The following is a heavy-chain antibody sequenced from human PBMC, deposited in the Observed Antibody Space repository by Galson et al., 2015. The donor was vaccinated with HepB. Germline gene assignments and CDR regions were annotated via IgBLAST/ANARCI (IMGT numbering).Heavy chain of an antibody. J-gene: IGHJ4*02. CDR2: ISYDGSNK. CDR3: AREYYYGSGSYYPGYFDY. Sequence: SLRLSCAASGFTFSSYAMHWVRQAPGKGLEWVAVISYDGSNKYYADSVKGRFTISRDNSKNTLYLQMNSLRAEDTAVYYCAREYYYGSGSYYPGYFDYWGQGTLVTVSS. V-gene: IGHV3-30-3*01. CDR1: GFTFSSYA. D-gene: IGHD3-10*01.